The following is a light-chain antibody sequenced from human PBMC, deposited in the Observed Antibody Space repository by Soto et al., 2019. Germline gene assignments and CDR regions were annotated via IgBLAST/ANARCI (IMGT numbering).Light chain of an antibody. CDR3: QQYNKWPLT. CDR1: QIVNIN. J-gene: IGKJ4*01. Sequence: EIVMTQSPATLSVSPGERVTLSCRASQIVNINLAWYQQKPGQAPRLLIYEASTRATGIPARFSGSGSGTEFTLTIGSLQSEDFAVYYCQQYNKWPLTFGGGTKVEIK. V-gene: IGKV3-15*01. CDR2: EAS.